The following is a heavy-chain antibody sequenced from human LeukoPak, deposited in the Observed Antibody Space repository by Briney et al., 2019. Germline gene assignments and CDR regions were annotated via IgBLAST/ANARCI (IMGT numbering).Heavy chain of an antibody. CDR2: IHYTGST. D-gene: IGHD1-26*01. CDR1: SGSISTYY. V-gene: IGHV4-59*01. J-gene: IGHJ4*02. Sequence: PSETLSLTCTVSSGSISTYYWSWIRQPPGKRLEWIGFIHYTGSTNYNPSLKSRVTISVDASKNQFSLKLNSVTAADTAVYFCARSSGSRYYIDYWGQGTLVTVSS. CDR3: ARSSGSRYYIDY.